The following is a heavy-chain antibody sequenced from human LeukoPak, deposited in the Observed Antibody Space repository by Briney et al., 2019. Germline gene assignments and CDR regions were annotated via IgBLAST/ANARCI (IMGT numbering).Heavy chain of an antibody. CDR1: GFTFITYA. CDR3: AKDGSNDWRWGAFDV. J-gene: IGHJ3*01. Sequence: GGSLSLSCAASGFTFITYALSWVRQAPGKGLEWVSSIVGSGSSTFYADSVKGRFSISRDNSKHTLYLQMNTLRADDTAVYYCAKDGSNDWRWGAFDVWGQGTMVTVSS. CDR2: IVGSGSST. D-gene: IGHD2-15*01. V-gene: IGHV3-23*01.